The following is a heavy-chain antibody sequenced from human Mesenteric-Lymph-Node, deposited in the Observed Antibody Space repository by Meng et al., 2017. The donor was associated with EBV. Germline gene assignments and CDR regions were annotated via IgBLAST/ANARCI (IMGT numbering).Heavy chain of an antibody. D-gene: IGHD5-12*01. J-gene: IGHJ4*02. CDR2: INPNSGGT. CDR3: ARGDLGWLRIGLDY. V-gene: IGHV1-2*04. CDR1: RYPFTGYY. Sequence: QVQLVQSGAEVKKPXASVKVSXXASRYPFTGYYMHWVRQAPGQGLEWMGWINPNSGGTNYAQKFQGWVTMTRDTSISTAYMELSRLRSDDTAVYYCARGDLGWLRIGLDYWGQGTLVTVSS.